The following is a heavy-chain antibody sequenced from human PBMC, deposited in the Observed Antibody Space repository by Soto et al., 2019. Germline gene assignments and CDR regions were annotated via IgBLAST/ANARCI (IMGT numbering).Heavy chain of an antibody. CDR2: MYYSGST. CDR1: GGSTMISSYC. CDR3: ARVTIVGATPYHFDY. J-gene: IGHJ4*02. V-gene: IGHV4-39*01. D-gene: IGHD1-26*01. Sequence: PSETLSLTCDVSGGSTMISSYCCAWIRQPPGKGREWIGSMYYSGSTYYNPSLKSRVTMSVDTSKNQFSLRLNSVTAADTAVYYCARVTIVGATPYHFDYWGQGILVTVS.